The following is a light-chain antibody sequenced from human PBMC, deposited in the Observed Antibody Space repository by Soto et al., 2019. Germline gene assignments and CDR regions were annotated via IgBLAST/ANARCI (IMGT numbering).Light chain of an antibody. V-gene: IGLV2-14*01. J-gene: IGLJ1*01. CDR1: GRDVGGYKY. CDR2: EVS. Sequence: QSVLTQPASVSGSPGQSITISCTGTGRDVGGYKYVSWYQHHPGKAPKVMIYEVSNRPSGVSHRFSASKSGNTASLTISGLQAEDEADYYCASYTSSNIYVLGTGTKVTVL. CDR3: ASYTSSNIYV.